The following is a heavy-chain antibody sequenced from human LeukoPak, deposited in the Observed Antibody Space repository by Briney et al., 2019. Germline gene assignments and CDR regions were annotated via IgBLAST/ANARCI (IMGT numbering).Heavy chain of an antibody. Sequence: ASVKVSCKASGYTFTHHSISWVRQAPGQGLEWMGRISAYNGDTNYAQKFRGRVTMTTDTSTTTAYMELRSLRSDDTAVYYCARDPSNSSGRYEYFDYWGQGTLVTVSS. CDR2: ISAYNGDT. CDR1: GYTFTHHS. CDR3: ARDPSNSSGRYEYFDY. J-gene: IGHJ4*02. V-gene: IGHV1-18*01. D-gene: IGHD6-19*01.